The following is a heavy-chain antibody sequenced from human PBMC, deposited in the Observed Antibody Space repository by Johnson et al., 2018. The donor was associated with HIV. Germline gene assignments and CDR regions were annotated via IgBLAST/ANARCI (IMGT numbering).Heavy chain of an antibody. CDR1: GFTFSSYA. J-gene: IGHJ3*01. Sequence: VQLVESGGGLVQPGRSLRLSCAASGFTFSSYAMHWVRQAPGKGLEWVAVISYDGSNKYYADSVKGRFTISRDNSKNTLYLQMNSLRAEDTAVYHCTKFVGFCSGGGCYTPGDVWGQGTVVTVSS. CDR2: ISYDGSNK. D-gene: IGHD2-15*01. V-gene: IGHV3-30*18. CDR3: TKFVGFCSGGGCYTPGDV.